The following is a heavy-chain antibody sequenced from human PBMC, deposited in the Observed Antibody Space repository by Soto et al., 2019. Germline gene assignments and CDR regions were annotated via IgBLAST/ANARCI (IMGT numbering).Heavy chain of an antibody. V-gene: IGHV3-74*01. CDR1: GFSLSGYW. J-gene: IGHJ6*02. CDR2: IDTYGSAT. CDR3: TTLSITIFGVVLMDV. Sequence: GGSLRLSCAASGFSLSGYWMHWVRQAPGRGLVWVSRIDTYGSATKYADSVEGRFSISKDNAENTLYLQMNSLKTEDTAVYYCTTLSITIFGVVLMDVWGQGTMVTVSS. D-gene: IGHD3-3*01.